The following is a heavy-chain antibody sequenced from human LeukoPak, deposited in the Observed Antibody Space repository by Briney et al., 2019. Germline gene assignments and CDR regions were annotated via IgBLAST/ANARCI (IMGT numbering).Heavy chain of an antibody. J-gene: IGHJ6*02. V-gene: IGHV1-69*13. Sequence: ASVKVSCKASGGTFSSYAISWVRQAPGQGLEWMGGIIPIFGTANYAQKFQGRVTITADESTSTAYMELSSLRSEDTAVYYCARDSLDGSWSCYSGMDVWGQGTTVTVSS. CDR3: ARDSLDGSWSCYSGMDV. CDR2: IIPIFGTA. CDR1: GGTFSSYA. D-gene: IGHD3-10*01.